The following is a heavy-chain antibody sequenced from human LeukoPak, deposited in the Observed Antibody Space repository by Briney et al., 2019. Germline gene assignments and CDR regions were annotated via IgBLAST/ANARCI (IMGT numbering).Heavy chain of an antibody. V-gene: IGHV4-39*01. CDR3: ARKLRSHSSDYYYREY. J-gene: IGHJ4*02. CDR2: IYYSGST. CDR1: GCSISSSSYS. D-gene: IGHD3-22*01. Sequence: SETLSLTCTVSGCSISSSSYSWGWIRQPPGKGLEWIGSIYYSGSTYYNPSLKSRITIFVDTSKHQFSLNLSSVNAADTAVYYCARKLRSHSSDYYYREYWGQGTLVTVSS.